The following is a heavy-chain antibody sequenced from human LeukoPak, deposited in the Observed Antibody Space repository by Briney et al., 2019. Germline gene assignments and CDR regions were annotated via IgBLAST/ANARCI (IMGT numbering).Heavy chain of an antibody. CDR1: GFTFSSYA. D-gene: IGHD2-8*01. J-gene: IGHJ6*02. Sequence: GGSLRLSCAASGFTFSSYAMHWVRQAPGKGLEYVSAISSNGGSTYYANSVKGRFTISRDNSKNTLYLQMGSLRAEDMAVYYCARSIYCTNGVCGYYYGMDVWGQGTTVTVSS. V-gene: IGHV3-64*01. CDR2: ISSNGGST. CDR3: ARSIYCTNGVCGYYYGMDV.